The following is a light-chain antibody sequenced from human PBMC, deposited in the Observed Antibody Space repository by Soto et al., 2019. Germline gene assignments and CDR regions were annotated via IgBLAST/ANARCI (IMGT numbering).Light chain of an antibody. V-gene: IGLV7-46*01. J-gene: IGLJ1*01. CDR1: TGAVTSGHY. CDR3: LVSYSGSYV. CDR2: DAS. Sequence: QAVVTQEPSLTVSPGGTVTLNCGSSTGAVTSGHYPYWFQQKPGQAPRTLIYDASNKHSWTPARFSGSLLGGKAALSLSGAQPDDEADYYCLVSYSGSYVFGTGTKVTVL.